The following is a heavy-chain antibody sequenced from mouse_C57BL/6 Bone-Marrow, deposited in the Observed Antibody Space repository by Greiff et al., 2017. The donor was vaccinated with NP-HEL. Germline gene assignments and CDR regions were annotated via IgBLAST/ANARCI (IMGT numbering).Heavy chain of an antibody. CDR1: GYTFTSYG. D-gene: IGHD1-1*01. CDR3: ARFRYYGFDY. CDR2: IYPRSGNT. Sequence: QVQLQQSGAELARPGASVKLSCKASGYTFTSYGISWVKQRTGQGLEWIGEIYPRSGNTYYNEKFKGKATLTADKSSSTAYMELRSLPAEDSAVYFCARFRYYGFDYWGQGTTLTVSS. J-gene: IGHJ2*01. V-gene: IGHV1-81*01.